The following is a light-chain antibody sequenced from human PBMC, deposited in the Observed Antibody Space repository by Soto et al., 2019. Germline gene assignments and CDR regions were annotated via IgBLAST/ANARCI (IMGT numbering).Light chain of an antibody. CDR3: QQYGSSPRT. J-gene: IGKJ1*01. V-gene: IGKV3-20*01. Sequence: EIVLTQSPGTLSLSPGERGTLSCRASQSVTSNFLAWYQQKPGQAPRLLIHGASNRATGIPDRFSGSGSGTDFTLTISRLEPEDFAVYYCQQYGSSPRTFGQGTKVEIK. CDR2: GAS. CDR1: QSVTSNF.